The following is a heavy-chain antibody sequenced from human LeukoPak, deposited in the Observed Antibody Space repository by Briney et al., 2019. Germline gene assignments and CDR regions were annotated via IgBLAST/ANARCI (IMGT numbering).Heavy chain of an antibody. CDR1: GFTLSSYW. CDR2: ISYDGRNK. CDR3: AKDRYSSGWYVDY. J-gene: IGHJ4*02. D-gene: IGHD6-19*01. Sequence: PGGSLRLSCAASGFTLSSYWMSWVRQAPGKGMEWVAVISYDGRNKYYADSVKGRFTISRDNSKNTLYLQMNSLRAEDTAVYYCAKDRYSSGWYVDYWGQGTLVTVSS. V-gene: IGHV3-30*18.